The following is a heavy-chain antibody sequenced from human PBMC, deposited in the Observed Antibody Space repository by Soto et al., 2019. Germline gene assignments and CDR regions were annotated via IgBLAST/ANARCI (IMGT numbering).Heavy chain of an antibody. CDR2: INHXRST. CDR3: ARGWVSMLDY. Sequence: XXTLSLTCAVYSRSFTGYYWIWIRQPPGNGLEWIXEINHXRSTNYNPYLXXRVTISVXXYKNPFSLQLSSLTAAHPAVYYCARGWVSMLDYWGQGTQATVSS. J-gene: IGHJ4*02. D-gene: IGHD2-8*01. CDR1: SRSFTGYY. V-gene: IGHV4-34*01.